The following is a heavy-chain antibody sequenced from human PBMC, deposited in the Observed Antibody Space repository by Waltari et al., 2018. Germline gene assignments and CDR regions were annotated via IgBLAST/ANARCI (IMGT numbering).Heavy chain of an antibody. Sequence: QVQLQESGPGLVKPSETLSLTCAVSGYSISSCYYWGWIRQPPGKGLEWVGSIYHSGRPYYNPSLKSRVTISVDTSKNQFSLKLSSVTAADTAVYYCATASATVTTWYFDLWGRGTLVTVSS. V-gene: IGHV4-38-2*01. CDR3: ATASATVTTWYFDL. CDR2: IYHSGRP. CDR1: GYSISSCYY. D-gene: IGHD4-17*01. J-gene: IGHJ2*01.